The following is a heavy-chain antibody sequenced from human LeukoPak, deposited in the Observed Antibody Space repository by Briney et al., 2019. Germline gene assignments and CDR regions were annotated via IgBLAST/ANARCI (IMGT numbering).Heavy chain of an antibody. CDR2: INPNSGGT. D-gene: IGHD3-10*01. CDR1: GYTHTGYH. V-gene: IGHV1-2*02. J-gene: IGHJ1*01. CDR3: ARRVGVYEKRQH. Sequence: ASLKVSCKASGYTHTGYHIHWVRQAPGQALEWMGWINPNSGGTNNAQKCQGRVTMATDTSISTAYMGLGRQMSDGPAVYYRARRVGVYEKRQHWGQGSLVTVS.